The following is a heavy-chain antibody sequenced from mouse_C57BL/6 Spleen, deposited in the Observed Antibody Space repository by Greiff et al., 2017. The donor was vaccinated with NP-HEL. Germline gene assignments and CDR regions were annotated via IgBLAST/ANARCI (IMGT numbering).Heavy chain of an antibody. J-gene: IGHJ1*03. CDR2: IDPSDSYT. CDR3: ASNFDV. CDR1: GYTFNSYW. V-gene: IGHV1-69*01. Sequence: VQLQQPGAELVMPGASVKLSCKASGYTFNSYWMHWVKQRPGQGLEWIGEIDPSDSYTNYNQKFKGKSTLTVDKSSSTAYMQLSSLTSEDSAVYYCASNFDVWGTGTTVTVSS.